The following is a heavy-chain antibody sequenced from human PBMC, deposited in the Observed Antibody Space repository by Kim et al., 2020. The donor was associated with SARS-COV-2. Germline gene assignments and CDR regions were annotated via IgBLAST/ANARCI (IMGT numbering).Heavy chain of an antibody. CDR3: ARNGYYYDSSGYYYWGHYYYGMDV. CDR2: INPNSGGT. Sequence: ASVKVSCKASGYTFTGYYMHWVRQAPGQGLEWMGWINPNSGGTNYAQKFQGRVTMTRDTSISTAYMELSRLRSDDTAVYYCARNGYYYDSSGYYYWGHYYYGMDVWGQGTTVTVSS. D-gene: IGHD3-22*01. V-gene: IGHV1-2*02. CDR1: GYTFTGYY. J-gene: IGHJ6*02.